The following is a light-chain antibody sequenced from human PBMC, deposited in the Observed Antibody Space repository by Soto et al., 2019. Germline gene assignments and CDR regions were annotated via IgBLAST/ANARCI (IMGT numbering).Light chain of an antibody. CDR3: QHLNYYPYT. J-gene: IGKJ2*01. CDR2: GAF. V-gene: IGKV1-9*01. CDR1: QDISNY. Sequence: DIQLTQSPSFLSAAVGDRVTFICRASQDISNYLAWYQQKPGKAPKLLIFGAFTLQSGVPSRFSGSGSGTEFTLTISSLQPEDFAIYYCQHLNYYPYTFGQGTKLEIK.